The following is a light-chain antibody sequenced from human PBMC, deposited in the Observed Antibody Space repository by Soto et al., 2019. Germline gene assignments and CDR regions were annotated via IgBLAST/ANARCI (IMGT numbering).Light chain of an antibody. CDR2: EVI. J-gene: IGLJ3*02. V-gene: IGLV2-14*01. CDR1: SSDVGRYNY. CDR3: SSYTSSGTGV. Sequence: QSALTQPASVSGSPGQSITISCTGTSSDVGRYNYVYWYQQHPGKAPRLMIYEVINRPSGISNRFSGSKSGNTASLTISGLQTEDEADYYCSSYTSSGTGVFGGGTKVTVL.